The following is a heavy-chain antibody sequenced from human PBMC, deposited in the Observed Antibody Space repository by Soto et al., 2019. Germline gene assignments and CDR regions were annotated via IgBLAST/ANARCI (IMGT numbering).Heavy chain of an antibody. CDR2: ISGSGGST. Sequence: GGSLRLSCAASGFTFSSYAMSWVRQAPGKGLEWVSAISGSGGSTYYADSVKGRFTISRDNSKNTLYLQMNSLRAEDTAVYYCAKVAVAGTPRENAFDIWGQGTMVTVSS. J-gene: IGHJ3*02. CDR1: GFTFSSYA. V-gene: IGHV3-23*01. D-gene: IGHD6-19*01. CDR3: AKVAVAGTPRENAFDI.